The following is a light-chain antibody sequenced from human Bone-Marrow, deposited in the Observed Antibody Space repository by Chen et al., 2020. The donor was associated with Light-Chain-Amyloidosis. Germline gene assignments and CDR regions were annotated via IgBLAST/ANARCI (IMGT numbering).Light chain of an antibody. J-gene: IGLJ1*01. V-gene: IGLV1-47*01. CDR3: AAWDGSLGGYV. CDR2: RNN. CDR1: GSNIEINY. Sequence: SLLTQPPSPSGTPGRWVPTSCSGAGSNIEINYVYWNQHFPGAAPNLLFHRNNQRPSGVPDRFSASKSGTSAFLAISGLRSEDEADYYCAAWDGSLGGYVFGTGTKVIVL.